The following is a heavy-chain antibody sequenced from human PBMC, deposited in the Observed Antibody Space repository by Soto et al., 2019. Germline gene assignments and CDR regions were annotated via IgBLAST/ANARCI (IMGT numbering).Heavy chain of an antibody. V-gene: IGHV1-46*01. Sequence: GASVQVSCKASAYTFTSYYMHWVRQAPGPGLEWMGIIYPSGGSTRNAQKFQGRVTMTRDTSTSTVYMELSSLRSEDTAVYYCARDFSGPMDYWGRGTLVTVSS. CDR2: IYPSGGST. CDR1: AYTFTSYY. D-gene: IGHD3-10*01. CDR3: ARDFSGPMDY. J-gene: IGHJ4*02.